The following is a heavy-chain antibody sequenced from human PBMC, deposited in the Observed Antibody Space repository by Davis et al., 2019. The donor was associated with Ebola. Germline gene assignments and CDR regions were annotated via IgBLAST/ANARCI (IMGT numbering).Heavy chain of an antibody. D-gene: IGHD1-26*01. CDR1: GYTFISYG. CDR3: AHLFAVVGVGVWFDP. J-gene: IGHJ5*02. Sequence: ASVKVSCKASGYTFISYGISWVRQAPGQGLEWMGWISAYNGNTNYAQKLQGRVTMTTDTSTSTAYMELRSLRSDDTAVYYCAHLFAVVGVGVWFDPWGQGTLVTVSS. CDR2: ISAYNGNT. V-gene: IGHV1-18*01.